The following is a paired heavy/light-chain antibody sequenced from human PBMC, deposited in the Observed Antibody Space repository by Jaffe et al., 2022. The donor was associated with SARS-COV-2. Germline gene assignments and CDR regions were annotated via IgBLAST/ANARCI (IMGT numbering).Light chain of an antibody. CDR1: QDISNY. CDR3: QQYDNLPPGFT. J-gene: IGKJ3*01. V-gene: IGKV1-33*01. Sequence: DIQMTQSPSSLSASVGDRVTITCQASQDISNYLNWYQQKPGKAPKLLIYDASNLETGVPSRFSGSGSGTDFTFTISSLQPEDIATYYCQQYDNLPPGFTFGPGTKVDIK. CDR2: DAS.
Heavy chain of an antibody. J-gene: IGHJ6*02. Sequence: QVQLVQSGAEVKKPGSSVKVSCKASGGTFSSYTISWVRQAPGQGLEWMGRIIPILGIANYAQKFQGRVTITADKSTSTAYMELSSLRSEDTAVYYCARGSGIYGGNPRLMDVWGQGTTVTVSS. CDR2: IIPILGIA. CDR3: ARGSGIYGGNPRLMDV. D-gene: IGHD1-26*01. V-gene: IGHV1-69*02. CDR1: GGTFSSYT.